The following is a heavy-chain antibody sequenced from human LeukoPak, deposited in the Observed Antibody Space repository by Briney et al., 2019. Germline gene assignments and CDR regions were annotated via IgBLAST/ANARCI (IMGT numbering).Heavy chain of an antibody. CDR3: AKGRGSGSYYNVDLDY. CDR2: ISGSGGST. J-gene: IGHJ4*02. CDR1: GFTFSNYA. V-gene: IGHV3-23*01. D-gene: IGHD3-10*01. Sequence: PGGSLRLSCAASGFTFSNYAVSWVRQAPGKGLEWVSAISGSGGSTYYADSVKGRFTISRDNSKNTLYLQMNSLRAEDTAVYYCAKGRGSGSYYNVDLDYWGQGTLVTVSS.